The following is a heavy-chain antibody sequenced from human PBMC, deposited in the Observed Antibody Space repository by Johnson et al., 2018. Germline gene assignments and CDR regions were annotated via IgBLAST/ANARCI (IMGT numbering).Heavy chain of an antibody. CDR1: GFTFSSYD. D-gene: IGHD3-10*01. J-gene: IGHJ6*02. CDR2: IDTAGAT. Sequence: EVQLVESGGGLVQPGGSLRLSCAASGFTFSSYDLHWVRQATGKGLECVSTIDTAGATYSPDSVKGRFTISRANANNSLYLQLNSLRAEDTDVYYCARRYAAGNYARYYGVDVWGQGTTVTVSS. CDR3: ARRYAAGNYARYYGVDV. V-gene: IGHV3-13*01.